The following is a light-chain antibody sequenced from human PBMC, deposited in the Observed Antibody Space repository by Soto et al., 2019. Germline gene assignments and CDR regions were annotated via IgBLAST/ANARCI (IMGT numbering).Light chain of an antibody. V-gene: IGLV2-23*03. CDR2: EGS. CDR3: CSYAGSSTFVYV. J-gene: IGLJ1*01. CDR1: SSDVGSYNL. Sequence: QSVLTHPDSVSVSPGHSITISCTGTSSDVGSYNLVSWYQQHPGKAPKLMIYEGSKRPSGVSNRFSGSKSGNTASLTISGLQAEDEADYYCCSYAGSSTFVYVFGTGTKVTVL.